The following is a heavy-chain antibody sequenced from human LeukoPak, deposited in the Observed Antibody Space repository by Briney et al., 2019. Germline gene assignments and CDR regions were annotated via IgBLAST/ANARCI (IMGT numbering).Heavy chain of an antibody. Sequence: ASVKVSCKASGYTFTGYYMHWVRQAPGQGLEWMGWINPNSGGTNYAQKFQGRVTMTRDTSISTAYMELSRLRSDDTAVYYCARDLDLTMVRVAPPSWYFDYWGQGTLVTVSS. V-gene: IGHV1-2*02. D-gene: IGHD3-10*01. CDR2: INPNSGGT. J-gene: IGHJ4*02. CDR3: ARDLDLTMVRVAPPSWYFDY. CDR1: GYTFTGYY.